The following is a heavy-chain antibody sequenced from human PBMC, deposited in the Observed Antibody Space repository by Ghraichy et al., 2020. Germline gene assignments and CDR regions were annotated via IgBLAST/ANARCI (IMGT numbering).Heavy chain of an antibody. CDR3: ARGADPYDYMGV. CDR2: IGTSDDP. Sequence: GGSLRLSCAASGFTFSSYDMHWVRQVPGKGLEWVSAIGTSDDPYYRDSVKGRFTISRENAKNSLYLQMNSLRAGDTAVYYCARGADPYDYMGVWGKGTTVTVSS. CDR1: GFTFSSYD. J-gene: IGHJ6*03. V-gene: IGHV3-13*05.